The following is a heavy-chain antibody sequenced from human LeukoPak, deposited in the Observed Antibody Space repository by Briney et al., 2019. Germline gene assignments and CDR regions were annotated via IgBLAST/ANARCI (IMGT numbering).Heavy chain of an antibody. Sequence: SETLSLTCTVSGGSVSRGSYYWSWIRQPPGKGLEWIGYIYYSGSTNYNPSLKSRVTISVDTSKNQFSLKLSSVTAADTAVYYCAGARRYYYDSSGYSFDYWGQGTLVTVSS. CDR2: IYYSGST. CDR1: GGSVSRGSYY. D-gene: IGHD3-22*01. J-gene: IGHJ4*02. V-gene: IGHV4-61*01. CDR3: AGARRYYYDSSGYSFDY.